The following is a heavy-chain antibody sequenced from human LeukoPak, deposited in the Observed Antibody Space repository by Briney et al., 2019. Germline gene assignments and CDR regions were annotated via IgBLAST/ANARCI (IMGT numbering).Heavy chain of an antibody. CDR1: GFTFSSSA. Sequence: GGSLRLSCAASGFTFSSSAMFWVRQAPGKGLEWVAVTSSDGSNKYFADSVKGRFTISRDNSKNTLYLQMNSLRAEDTAVYYCANSYYGSGSSVDYWGQGTLVTVSS. CDR3: ANSYYGSGSSVDY. V-gene: IGHV3-30-3*01. D-gene: IGHD3-10*01. CDR2: TSSDGSNK. J-gene: IGHJ4*02.